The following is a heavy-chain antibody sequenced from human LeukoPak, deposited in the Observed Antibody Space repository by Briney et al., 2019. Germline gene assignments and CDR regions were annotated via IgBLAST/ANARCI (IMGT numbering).Heavy chain of an antibody. CDR1: GFIVSSNY. Sequence: PGGSLRLSCAASGFIVSSNYMGWVRRAPGKGLEWVSVIYSGGTTYYADSVKGRFTISRDNSKNTLYLQMNSLRAEDTAVYYCARAYSSGWYDPYYFDYWGQGTLVTVSS. V-gene: IGHV3-53*01. CDR3: ARAYSSGWYDPYYFDY. J-gene: IGHJ4*02. CDR2: IYSGGTT. D-gene: IGHD6-19*01.